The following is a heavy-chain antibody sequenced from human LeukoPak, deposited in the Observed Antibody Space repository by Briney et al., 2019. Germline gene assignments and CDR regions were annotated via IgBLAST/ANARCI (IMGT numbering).Heavy chain of an antibody. J-gene: IGHJ5*02. CDR1: GFTFSNYD. CDR3: TKRGVTISFFDP. CDR2: VGSRGDKT. V-gene: IGHV3-23*01. Sequence: GGSLRFSCAASGFTFSNYDMYWVRQAPGKGLEWVSGVGSRGDKTYYADSVKGRFTISRDNSKNTLYLEMNSLRDEDTAVYYCTKRGVTISFFDPWGQGALVTVSS. D-gene: IGHD1-1*01.